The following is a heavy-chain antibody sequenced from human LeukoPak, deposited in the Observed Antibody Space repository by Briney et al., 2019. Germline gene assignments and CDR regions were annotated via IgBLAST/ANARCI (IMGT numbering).Heavy chain of an antibody. D-gene: IGHD6-19*01. J-gene: IGHJ5*02. Sequence: ASVKVSCKASGYTFTTYDINWVRQATGQGLEWMGWMNPNSGNTGYTQKFQGRVTMTRNTSITTAYMELSSLRSEDTAVYYCARGRGSGHKENWFDPWGQGTLVTVSS. V-gene: IGHV1-8*01. CDR2: MNPNSGNT. CDR1: GYTFTTYD. CDR3: ARGRGSGHKENWFDP.